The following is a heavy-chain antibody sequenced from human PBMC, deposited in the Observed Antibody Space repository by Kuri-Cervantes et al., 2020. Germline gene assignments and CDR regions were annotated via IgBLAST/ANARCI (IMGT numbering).Heavy chain of an antibody. CDR3: ARNYDSSGLADY. V-gene: IGHV3-33*08. D-gene: IGHD3-22*01. CDR1: GFTLINHV. Sequence: GESLKISCAASGFTLINHVMSWVRQAPGKGLEWVAVIWYDGSNKYYADSVKGRFTISRDNSKNTLYLQMNSLRAEDTAVYYCARNYDSSGLADYWGQGTLVTVSS. CDR2: IWYDGSNK. J-gene: IGHJ4*02.